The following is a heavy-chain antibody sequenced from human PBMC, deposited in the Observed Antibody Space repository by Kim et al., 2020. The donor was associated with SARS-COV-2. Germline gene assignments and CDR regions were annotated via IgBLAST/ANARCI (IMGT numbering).Heavy chain of an antibody. Sequence: GGSLRLSCAASGFTFSSYGMHWVRQAPGKGLEWVAVIWYDGSNKYYADSVKGRFTISRDNSKNTLYLQMNSLRAEDTAVYYCASNTYYYGSGSYGYGMDVWGQGTTVTVSS. J-gene: IGHJ6*02. CDR3: ASNTYYYGSGSYGYGMDV. V-gene: IGHV3-33*01. CDR2: IWYDGSNK. CDR1: GFTFSSYG. D-gene: IGHD3-10*01.